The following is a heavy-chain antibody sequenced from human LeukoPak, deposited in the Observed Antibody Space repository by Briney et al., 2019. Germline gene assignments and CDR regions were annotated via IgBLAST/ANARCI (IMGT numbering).Heavy chain of an antibody. CDR3: ARGDDGNSFFDY. J-gene: IGHJ4*02. CDR1: GGSISSDSYS. CDR2: IHTSGST. D-gene: IGHD4-23*01. Sequence: SETLSLTCSVSGGSISSDSYSWSWIRQPAGKGLVWIGRIHTSGSTNYNPSLKSRVTISVDKSKNQFSLKLSSVTAADTAVYYCARGDDGNSFFDYWGQGTLVTVSS. V-gene: IGHV4-61*02.